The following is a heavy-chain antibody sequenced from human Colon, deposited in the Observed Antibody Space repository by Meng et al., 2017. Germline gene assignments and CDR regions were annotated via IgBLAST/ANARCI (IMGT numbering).Heavy chain of an antibody. Sequence: GESLKISCAASGFTFSNAWMSWVRQAPGKGLELVGRIKSKTEGGKTDYAAPVKGRFNISRYYSKNTLHLQMNRLKTEDTAVYYCTTQPDVLLWLGELLTNDYWGQGTLVTVSS. J-gene: IGHJ4*02. CDR1: GFTFSNAW. CDR3: TTQPDVLLWLGELLTNDY. CDR2: IKSKTEGGKT. D-gene: IGHD3-10*01. V-gene: IGHV3-15*01.